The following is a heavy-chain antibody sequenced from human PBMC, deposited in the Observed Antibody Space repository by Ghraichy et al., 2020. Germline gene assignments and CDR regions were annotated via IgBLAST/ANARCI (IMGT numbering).Heavy chain of an antibody. Sequence: GSLSLTCAVYGGSFSGYYWSWIRQPPGKGLEWIGEINHSGSTNYNPSLKSRVTISVDTSKNQFSLKLSSVTAADTAVYYCAGNRYYYGMDVWGQGTTVTVSS. J-gene: IGHJ6*02. CDR2: INHSGST. CDR3: AGNRYYYGMDV. V-gene: IGHV4-34*01. D-gene: IGHD2/OR15-2a*01. CDR1: GGSFSGYY.